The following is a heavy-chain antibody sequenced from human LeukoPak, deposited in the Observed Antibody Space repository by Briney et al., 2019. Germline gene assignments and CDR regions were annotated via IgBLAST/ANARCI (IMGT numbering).Heavy chain of an antibody. CDR2: INHSGST. J-gene: IGHJ4*02. Sequence: PSETLSLTCAVYGGSFSGYYWSWIRQPPGKGLEWIGEINHSGSTNYNPSLKSRVTISVDMSKNQFSLKLSSVTAADTAVYYCARANRVSLYYFDYWGQGTLVTVSS. CDR1: GGSFSGYY. CDR3: ARANRVSLYYFDY. V-gene: IGHV4-34*01. D-gene: IGHD5/OR15-5a*01.